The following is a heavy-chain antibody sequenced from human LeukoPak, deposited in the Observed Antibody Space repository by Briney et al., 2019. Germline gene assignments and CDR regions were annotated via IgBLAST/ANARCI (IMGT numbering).Heavy chain of an antibody. CDR2: INPNSGGT. CDR1: GYTFTGYY. Sequence: ASVKVSCKASGYTFTGYYMHWVRQAPGQGLEWMGWINPNSGGTNYAQKFQGRVTMTRDTSISTAYMELSRLRSDDTAVYYCARGLDYGDYVGSGFDPWGQGTLVTVSS. CDR3: ARGLDYGDYVGSGFDP. J-gene: IGHJ5*02. D-gene: IGHD4-17*01. V-gene: IGHV1-2*02.